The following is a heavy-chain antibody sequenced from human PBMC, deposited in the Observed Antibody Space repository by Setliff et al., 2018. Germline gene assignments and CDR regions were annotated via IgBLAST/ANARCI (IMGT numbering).Heavy chain of an antibody. Sequence: GASVKVSCKVSGYTLTELSRHWVRRALGKGLEWMGGIDLEDGNTKYSQKFQGRVTITRDTSASTAYMELSSLRSEDTAVYYCARGGDPTNFGYWGQGTLVTVSS. V-gene: IGHV1-24*01. CDR2: IDLEDGNT. J-gene: IGHJ4*02. D-gene: IGHD4-17*01. CDR3: ARGGDPTNFGY. CDR1: GYTLTELS.